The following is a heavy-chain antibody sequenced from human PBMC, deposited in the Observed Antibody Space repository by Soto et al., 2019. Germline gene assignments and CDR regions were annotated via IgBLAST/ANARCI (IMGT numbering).Heavy chain of an antibody. CDR2: IRAYSGNT. D-gene: IGHD1-7*01. Sequence: GASVKVSCKASGYTFTNYGINLVRQAPGQGLEWMGWIRAYSGNTNYAQKFQGRVTMTTDTSTSTAYMELRSLRSDDTAVYYCARDTPATRTTDYWGQGTLVTVSS. J-gene: IGHJ4*02. CDR3: ARDTPATRTTDY. CDR1: GYTFTNYG. V-gene: IGHV1-18*04.